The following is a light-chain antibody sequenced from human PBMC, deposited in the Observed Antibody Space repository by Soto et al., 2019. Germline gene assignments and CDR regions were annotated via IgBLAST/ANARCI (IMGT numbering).Light chain of an antibody. J-gene: IGKJ2*01. CDR2: GTS. CDR3: QQYGSSPFT. Sequence: EIVLTQSSGTLSLSPGERVTLSCRASQSVSGNYIAWYQQKVGQAPRLLIYGTSARATGLPDRFTGSGSGTDFTLTISGLEPEDVAVYYCQQYGSSPFTFGQGTKLESK. V-gene: IGKV3-20*01. CDR1: QSVSGNY.